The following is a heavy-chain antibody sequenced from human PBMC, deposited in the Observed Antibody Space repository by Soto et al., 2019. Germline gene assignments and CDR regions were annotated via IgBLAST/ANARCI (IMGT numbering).Heavy chain of an antibody. Sequence: SETLSLTCAVYGGSFSSGGYSWSWIRQPPGKGLEWIGYIYHSGSTYYNPSLKSRVTISVDRSKNQFSLKLSSVTAADTAVYYCARVEFLNWFDPWGQGTLVTVS. J-gene: IGHJ5*02. CDR1: GGSFSSGGYS. CDR3: ARVEFLNWFDP. CDR2: IYHSGST. V-gene: IGHV4-30-2*01. D-gene: IGHD3-10*01.